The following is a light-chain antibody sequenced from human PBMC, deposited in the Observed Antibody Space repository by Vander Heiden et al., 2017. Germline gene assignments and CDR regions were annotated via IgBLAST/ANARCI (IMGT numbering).Light chain of an antibody. J-gene: IGLJ3*02. Sequence: QSVLTQPPSVSGAPGQRVTIPCTGTSSNIGAGYDVHWYQQLPRKAPKLLIHGNSNRPSGVPDRFSGSKSDTSASLAITGLQAEDEADYYCQSYDSSLSGRVFGGGTKLTVL. V-gene: IGLV1-40*01. CDR1: SSNIGAGYD. CDR2: GNS. CDR3: QSYDSSLSGRV.